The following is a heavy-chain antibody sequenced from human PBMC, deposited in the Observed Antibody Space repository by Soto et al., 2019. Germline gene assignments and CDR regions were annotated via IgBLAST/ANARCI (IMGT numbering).Heavy chain of an antibody. Sequence: PSETLSLTCTVSGGSISSGDYYWSWIRQPPGKGLEWIGYIYYSGSTYYNPSLKSRVTISVDTSKNQFSLKLSSVTAADTAVYYCARIEATGDVPHFDYWGQGTLVTVSS. J-gene: IGHJ4*02. CDR2: IYYSGST. CDR3: ARIEATGDVPHFDY. V-gene: IGHV4-30-4*01. D-gene: IGHD7-27*01. CDR1: GGSISSGDYY.